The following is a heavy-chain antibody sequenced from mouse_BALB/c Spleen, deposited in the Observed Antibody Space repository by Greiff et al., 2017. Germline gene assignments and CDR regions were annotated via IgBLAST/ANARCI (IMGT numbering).Heavy chain of an antibody. V-gene: IGHV10-1*02. Sequence: EVQLVQSGGGLVQPKGSLKLSCAASGFTFNTYAMNWVRQAPGKGLEWVARIRSKSNNYATYYDDSVKDRFTNSRDDSQSMLYLQMNNLKTEDTAMYYCVRAPSVLRWFDVWGEGTTGTVSS. CDR2: IRSKSNNYAT. D-gene: IGHD3-2*02. CDR3: VRAPSVLRWFDV. CDR1: GFTFNTYA. J-gene: IGHJ1*01.